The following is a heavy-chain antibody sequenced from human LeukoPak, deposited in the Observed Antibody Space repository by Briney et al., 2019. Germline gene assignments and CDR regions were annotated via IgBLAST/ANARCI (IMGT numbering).Heavy chain of an antibody. CDR1: GFTFSSYG. V-gene: IGHV3-30*18. D-gene: IGHD3-9*01. J-gene: IGHJ4*02. Sequence: GGSLRLSCAASGFTFSSYGMHWVRQAPGKGLEWVAVISYDGSNKYYADSVKGRFTISRDNSKNTLYLQMNSLRAEDTAVYYCAKVGGPLILTGYSSSEGGPDNWGQGTLVTVSS. CDR3: AKVGGPLILTGYSSSEGGPDN. CDR2: ISYDGSNK.